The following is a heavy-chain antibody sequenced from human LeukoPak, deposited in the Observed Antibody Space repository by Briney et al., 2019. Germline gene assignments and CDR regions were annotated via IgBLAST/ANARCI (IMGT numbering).Heavy chain of an antibody. CDR2: ISGRDGST. Sequence: GGSLRLSCAASGFTFSSYAMSWVRQAPGKGLEWVSGISGRDGSTYYGDSVKGRFTISRDNSKNTLYLQMNSLRDEDTAVYYCAKAGSIRFDYWGQGTLVTVSS. J-gene: IGHJ4*02. CDR3: AKAGSIRFDY. D-gene: IGHD1-26*01. CDR1: GFTFSSYA. V-gene: IGHV3-23*01.